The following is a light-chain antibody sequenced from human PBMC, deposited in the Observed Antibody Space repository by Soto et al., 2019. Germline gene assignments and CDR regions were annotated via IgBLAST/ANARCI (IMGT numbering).Light chain of an antibody. CDR3: HQYNNWPPGT. J-gene: IGKJ1*01. CDR1: QSVGSN. CDR2: HAS. Sequence: EIVMTQSPATLSVSPGERVTLSCRASQSVGSNLAWYQQKPGQAPRLLIYHASTRAAGGPARFSGSGSGTEFTLTISSLQSEDFAVYYCHQYNNWPPGTFGQGTKVEIK. V-gene: IGKV3-15*01.